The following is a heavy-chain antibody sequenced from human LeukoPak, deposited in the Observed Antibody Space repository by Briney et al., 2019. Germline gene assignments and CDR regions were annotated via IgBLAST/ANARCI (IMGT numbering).Heavy chain of an antibody. CDR3: SREDY. J-gene: IGHJ4*02. Sequence: GGSLRLSCAASGSTFSNYNMNWVRQAPGKGLEWVSYITISSSTTYYADSVKGRFTISRDNAKNSLYLQMNSLTAGDTAVYYCSREDYWGQGTLVTVSS. V-gene: IGHV3-48*01. CDR2: ITISSSTT. CDR1: GSTFSNYN.